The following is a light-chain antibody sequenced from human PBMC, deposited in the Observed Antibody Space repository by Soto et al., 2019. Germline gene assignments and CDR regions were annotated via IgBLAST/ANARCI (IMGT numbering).Light chain of an antibody. J-gene: IGLJ3*02. Sequence: QSVLTQSPSASASLGASVNLTCTLSSGHSSYAIAWHQQQPEKGPRFLMMLNSDGSHNKGDAIPDRFSGSSSGTERYLTISSLQSEDEADYYCQTLGTGIRVFGGGTKLTVL. CDR2: LNSDGSH. CDR3: QTLGTGIRV. V-gene: IGLV4-69*01. CDR1: SGHSSYA.